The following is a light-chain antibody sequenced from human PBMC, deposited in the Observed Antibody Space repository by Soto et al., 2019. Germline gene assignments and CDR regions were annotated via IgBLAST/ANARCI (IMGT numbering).Light chain of an antibody. CDR1: SSDVGGYNF. J-gene: IGLJ2*01. CDR3: CSYAGSYTL. CDR2: DVS. Sequence: QSALTQPRSVSGSPGQSVTISCTGTSSDVGGYNFVSWYQQHPGKAPHLVIYDVSQRPLGVPDRFSASKSGNTASLTISGLQAEDEADYYCCSYAGSYTLFGGGTKVTVL. V-gene: IGLV2-11*01.